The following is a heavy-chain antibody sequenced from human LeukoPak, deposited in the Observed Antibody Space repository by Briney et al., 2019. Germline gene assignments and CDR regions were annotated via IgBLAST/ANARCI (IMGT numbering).Heavy chain of an antibody. V-gene: IGHV3-23*01. Sequence: GGSLGLSCVASGFTFSDHYIDWVRQAPGKGLEWVSAISGSGGSTYYADSVKGRFTISRDNSKNTLYLQMNSLRAEDTAVYYCAKGGDYVGYYYYYGMDVWGQGTTVTVSS. CDR1: GFTFSDHY. CDR2: ISGSGGST. J-gene: IGHJ6*02. CDR3: AKGGDYVGYYYYYGMDV. D-gene: IGHD4-17*01.